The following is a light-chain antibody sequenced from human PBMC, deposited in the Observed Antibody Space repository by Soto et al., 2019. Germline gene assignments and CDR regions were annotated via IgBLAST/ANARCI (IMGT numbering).Light chain of an antibody. CDR3: LQYDISPV. V-gene: IGKV1-33*01. J-gene: IGKJ3*01. Sequence: DIQMTQSPSSLSASVGDRVTITCQASQDITNYLNWYQQKPGEAPKLLIYDASNLETGVPSRFSGSGSRTDFTFTISSLQPEDLATYYCLQYDISPVFGPGTKVDIK. CDR2: DAS. CDR1: QDITNY.